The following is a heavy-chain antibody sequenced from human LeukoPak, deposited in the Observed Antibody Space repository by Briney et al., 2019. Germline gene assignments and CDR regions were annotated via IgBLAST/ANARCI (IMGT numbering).Heavy chain of an antibody. D-gene: IGHD3-3*01. CDR1: GFTFSSYG. CDR3: ARWRGGMGLLNPPYFDY. CDR2: IRYDGSNK. V-gene: IGHV3-30*02. Sequence: GGSLRLSCAAPGFTFSSYGMHWVRQAPGKGLEWVAFIRYDGSNKYYADSVKGRFTISRDNSKNTLYLQMNSLRAEDTAVYYCARWRGGMGLLNPPYFDYWGLGTLVTVSS. J-gene: IGHJ4*02.